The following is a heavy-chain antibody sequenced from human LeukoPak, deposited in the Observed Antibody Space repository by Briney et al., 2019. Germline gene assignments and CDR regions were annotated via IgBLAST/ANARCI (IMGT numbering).Heavy chain of an antibody. J-gene: IGHJ4*02. CDR3: ARTYGAAADNAPDFDY. D-gene: IGHD6-13*01. V-gene: IGHV4-39*07. CDR2: IYYSGST. CDR1: SGSISTSNYY. Sequence: PSETLSLTCTVSSGSISTSNYYWGWIRQPPGKGLEWIGSIYYSGSTYYNPSLKSRVTISVDTSKNQFSLKLSSVTAADTAVYYCARTYGAAADNAPDFDYWGQGTLVTVSS.